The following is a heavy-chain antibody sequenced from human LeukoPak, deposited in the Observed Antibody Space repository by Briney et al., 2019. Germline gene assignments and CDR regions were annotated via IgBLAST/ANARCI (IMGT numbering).Heavy chain of an antibody. J-gene: IGHJ5*02. D-gene: IGHD3-9*01. Sequence: PGGSLRLSCAASGFTFSSYAMSWVRQAPGKGLEWVSTISGSGGSTYYADSVKGRFTISRDNSKNTPYLQMNSLRAEDTDIYYCAKGPYYDILTGYFSPWGQGTLVTVSS. CDR2: ISGSGGST. V-gene: IGHV3-23*01. CDR3: AKGPYYDILTGYFSP. CDR1: GFTFSSYA.